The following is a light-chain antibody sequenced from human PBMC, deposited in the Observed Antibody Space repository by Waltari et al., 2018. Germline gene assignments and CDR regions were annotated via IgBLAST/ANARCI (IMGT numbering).Light chain of an antibody. CDR2: AAS. CDR1: KSVGSN. CDR3: QQYNDWPPFT. Sequence: EIVMTQSPATLSVSPGERAALSCRASKSVGSNLAWYQQKPGQAPRLLIYAASTRATGIPARFSGSGSGTQFTLTITSLESEDFAVYYCQQYNDWPPFTFGPGTKVDIK. J-gene: IGKJ3*01. V-gene: IGKV3-15*01.